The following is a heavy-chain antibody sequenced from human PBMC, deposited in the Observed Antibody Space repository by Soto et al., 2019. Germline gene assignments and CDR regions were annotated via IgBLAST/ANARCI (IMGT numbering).Heavy chain of an antibody. V-gene: IGHV6-1*01. CDR2: TYYRSKWYY. D-gene: IGHD1-26*01. CDR1: GDSVSSNSAG. CDR3: ARGEQYSGRIFDY. Sequence: SQTLSLTCTITGDSVSSNSAGWSWVRQSPSRGLEWLGRTYYRSKWYYEYAVSVRGRITINPDTSKNQYSLQLNSVTPEDTAVYFCARGEQYSGRIFDYWGQGTLVTVSS. J-gene: IGHJ4*01.